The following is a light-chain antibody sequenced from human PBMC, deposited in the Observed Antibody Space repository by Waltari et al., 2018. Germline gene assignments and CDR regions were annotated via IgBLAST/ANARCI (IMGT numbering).Light chain of an antibody. CDR2: GSS. J-gene: IGKJ1*01. Sequence: EIVLTQSPGPLSLSPGESATLSCRTSQSVTRALAWYQQKPGQAPRLLIYGSSNRATGNPDRFSGSGSGTDFSLTSSSLEPEDFAVYYCQHYLRLPVTFGQGTKVEVK. CDR3: QHYLRLPVT. V-gene: IGKV3-20*01. CDR1: QSVTRA.